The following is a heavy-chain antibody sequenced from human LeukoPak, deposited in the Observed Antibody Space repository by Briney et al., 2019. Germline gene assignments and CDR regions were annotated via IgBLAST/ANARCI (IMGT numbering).Heavy chain of an antibody. V-gene: IGHV4-30-4*08. J-gene: IGHJ4*02. Sequence: PSETLFLTCAVYGGSFSGYYWSWIRQPPGEGLEWIGYIYYSGSTYYNPSLKSRVTISVDTSKNQFSLKLSSVTAADAAVYYCARRQRRYSYGSFDYWGQGTLVTVSS. CDR3: ARRQRRYSYGSFDY. CDR2: IYYSGST. D-gene: IGHD5-18*01. CDR1: GGSFSGYY.